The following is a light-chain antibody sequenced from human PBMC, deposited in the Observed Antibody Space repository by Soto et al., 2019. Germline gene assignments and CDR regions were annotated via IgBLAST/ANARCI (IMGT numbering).Light chain of an antibody. J-gene: IGKJ5*01. CDR3: QQTYSDIIT. CDR1: QDISSY. V-gene: IGKV1-39*01. CDR2: AAS. Sequence: DIQVTQSPSSLSASVGDRVTITCRASQDISSYLSWFQHRPGKVPKLLIYAASRLESGVPSRFSGSGSGTEFTLAISSLQPDDFATYYCQQTYSDIITFGQGTRLEIK.